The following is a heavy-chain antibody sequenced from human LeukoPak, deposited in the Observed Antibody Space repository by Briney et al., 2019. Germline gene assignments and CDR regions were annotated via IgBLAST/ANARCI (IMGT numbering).Heavy chain of an antibody. CDR2: INTVGTT. D-gene: IGHD2-2*01. CDR1: GFTVSNNY. J-gene: IGHJ4*02. Sequence: GGSLRLSCTASGFTVSNNYMGWVRQAPAKGLEWVSVINTVGTTYYADSVRGRFTISRDNAKNSLYLQMNSLRAEDTALYYCAKDIYCSSTSCPPPSFDYWGQGTLVTVSS. CDR3: AKDIYCSSTSCPPPSFDY. V-gene: IGHV3-53*05.